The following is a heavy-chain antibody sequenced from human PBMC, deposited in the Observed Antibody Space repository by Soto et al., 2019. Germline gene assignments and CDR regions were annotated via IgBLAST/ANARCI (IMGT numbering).Heavy chain of an antibody. D-gene: IGHD2-2*01. CDR2: ISYDGSNK. J-gene: IGHJ4*02. Sequence: PWWSLRLSCAASVFTFSSYGMHWVRQAPGKGLEWVAVISYDGSNKYYADSVKGRFTISRDNSKNTLYLQMNSLRAEDTAVYYCAKDLGVPAAIAFDYWGKGTLVTVAS. V-gene: IGHV3-30*18. CDR3: AKDLGVPAAIAFDY. CDR1: VFTFSSYG.